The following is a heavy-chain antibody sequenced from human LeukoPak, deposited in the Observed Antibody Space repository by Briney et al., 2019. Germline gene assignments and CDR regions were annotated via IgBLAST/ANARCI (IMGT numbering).Heavy chain of an antibody. CDR3: ARSMIVVGKEFDY. CDR2: ISYDGSNK. D-gene: IGHD3-22*01. V-gene: IGHV3-30*19. CDR1: GFTFSIHG. Sequence: GGSLRLSCAASGFTFSIHGMHWVRQAPGKGLEWVAVISYDGSNKYYADSVKGRFTISRDNSKNTLYLQMNSLRAEDTAVYYCARSMIVVGKEFDYWGQGTLVTVSS. J-gene: IGHJ4*02.